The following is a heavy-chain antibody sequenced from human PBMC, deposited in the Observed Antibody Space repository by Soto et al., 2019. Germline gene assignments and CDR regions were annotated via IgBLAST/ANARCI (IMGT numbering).Heavy chain of an antibody. D-gene: IGHD3-10*01. CDR1: GYSFTSCW. J-gene: IGHJ4*02. Sequence: EVQLVQSGAEVKKPGESLRISCKGSGYSFTSCWISWVRQMPGKGLEWMGRIDPSDSYTNYSPSFQGHVTISADKSISTAYLQWSSLTASDTAMYYCARVTGDYYRMLDYWGQGTLVTVSS. V-gene: IGHV5-10-1*01. CDR2: IDPSDSYT. CDR3: ARVTGDYYRMLDY.